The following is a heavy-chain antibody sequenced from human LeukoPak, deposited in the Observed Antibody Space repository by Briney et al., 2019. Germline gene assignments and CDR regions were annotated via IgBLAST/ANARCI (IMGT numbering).Heavy chain of an antibody. J-gene: IGHJ4*02. CDR1: GFTFGTYW. CDR2: IKEDGSEK. CDR3: ARDFYNLFDY. D-gene: IGHD1-1*01. V-gene: IGHV3-7*01. Sequence: PGGSLRLSCAASGFTFGTYWMSWVRQAPGKGLEWVANIKEDGSEKYYADSVKGRFTISRDNAKNSLYLQMNSLRAEDTAVYYCARDFYNLFDYCGQGTLLTVSS.